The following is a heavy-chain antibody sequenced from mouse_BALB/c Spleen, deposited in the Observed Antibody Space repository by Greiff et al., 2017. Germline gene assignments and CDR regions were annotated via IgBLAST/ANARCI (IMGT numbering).Heavy chain of an antibody. CDR2: INPSTGYT. CDR3: ARKSLHAMDY. CDR1: GYTFTSYW. Sequence: VQLQESGAELAKPGASVKMSCKASGYTFTSYWMHWVKQRPGQGLEWIGYINPSTGYTEYNQKFKDKATLTADKSSSTAYMQLSSLTSEDSAVYYCARKSLHAMDYWGQGTSVTVSS. V-gene: IGHV1-7*01. J-gene: IGHJ4*01.